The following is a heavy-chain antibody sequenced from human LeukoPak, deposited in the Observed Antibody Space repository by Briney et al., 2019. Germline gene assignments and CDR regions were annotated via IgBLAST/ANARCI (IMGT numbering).Heavy chain of an antibody. D-gene: IGHD3-3*01. CDR2: IKPDGTVT. CDR1: GFTFSTSW. V-gene: IGHV3-7*01. CDR3: ARDKAIFGVVIIGAFDI. J-gene: IGHJ3*02. Sequence: GGSLRLSCEASGFTFSTSWMDWVRQAPGKGLEWVANIKPDGTVTTSVDSVKGRFTISRDNAKNSLYLQMNSLRAEDTAVYYCARDKAIFGVVIIGAFDIWGQGTMVTVSS.